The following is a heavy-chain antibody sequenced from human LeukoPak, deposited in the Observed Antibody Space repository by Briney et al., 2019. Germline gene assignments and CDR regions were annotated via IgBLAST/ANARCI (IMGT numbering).Heavy chain of an antibody. CDR2: INHSGST. CDR1: GGSISSYY. D-gene: IGHD2-2*01. J-gene: IGHJ6*02. V-gene: IGHV4-34*01. CDR3: AGIYCSSTSCYSKPYYGMDV. Sequence: SETLSLTCTVSGGSISSYYWSWIRQPPGKGLEWIGEINHSGSTNYNPSLKSRVTISVDTSKNQFSLKLSSVTAADTAVYYCAGIYCSSTSCYSKPYYGMDVWGQGTTVTVSS.